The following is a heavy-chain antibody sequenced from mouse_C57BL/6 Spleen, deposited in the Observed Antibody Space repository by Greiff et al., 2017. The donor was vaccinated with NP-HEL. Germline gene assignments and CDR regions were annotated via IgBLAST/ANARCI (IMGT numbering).Heavy chain of an antibody. D-gene: IGHD2-4*01. CDR2: ISSGSSTI. V-gene: IGHV5-17*01. CDR3: AIDYDYDDD. Sequence: EVQLVESGGGLVKPGGSLKLSCAASGITFSDYGMHWVRQAPEKGLEWVAYISSGSSTIYYADTVKGRFTISRDNAKNTLFLQMTSLRSEDTAMYYCAIDYDYDDDWGQGTTLTVSS. CDR1: GITFSDYG. J-gene: IGHJ2*01.